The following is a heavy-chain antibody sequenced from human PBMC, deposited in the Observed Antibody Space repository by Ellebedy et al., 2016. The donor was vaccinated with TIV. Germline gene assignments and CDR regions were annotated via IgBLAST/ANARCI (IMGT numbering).Heavy chain of an antibody. CDR3: AHIREGVTGLDF. V-gene: IGHV3-15*01. CDR2: IKSRAAGGAI. Sequence: GESLKISCSIFGLPFSDAWMTWVRQAPGKGLEWVGQIKSRAAGGAIDYGAPVKGRFTISRDDSSEKIYLQMTGLKTEDTALYYCAHIREGVTGLDFWGQGVLVTVSS. J-gene: IGHJ4*02. CDR1: GLPFSDAW. D-gene: IGHD2-21*02.